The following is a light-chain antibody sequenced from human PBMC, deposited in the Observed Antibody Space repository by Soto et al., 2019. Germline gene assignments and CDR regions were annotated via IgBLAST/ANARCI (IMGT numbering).Light chain of an antibody. V-gene: IGKV3-15*01. J-gene: IGKJ1*01. CDR2: AVS. CDR3: QQYNKSPLT. CDR1: QSVSSN. Sequence: EIMMTQSPGTLSVSPGERATLSCRASQSVSSNLAWYQQKPGQAPRLLIYAVSTRATGIPARFSGSGSGTEFTLTISSLQSEDFAVYYCQQYNKSPLTFGQGTKVEIK.